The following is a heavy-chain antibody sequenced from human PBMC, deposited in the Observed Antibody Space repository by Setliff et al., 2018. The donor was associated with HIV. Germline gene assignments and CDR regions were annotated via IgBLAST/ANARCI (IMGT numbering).Heavy chain of an antibody. CDR1: GNSIGSGYY. Sequence: NPSETLSLTCAVSGNSIGSGYYWGWLRQPPGKGLEWIASIYYNGNIYYNPSLKSRVTITMDTSKNQFSLKLSSVTAADTAVYSCVRHLSEMAMVDHWGQGTLVTVSS. CDR2: IYYNGNI. CDR3: VRHLSEMAMVDH. V-gene: IGHV4-38-2*01. J-gene: IGHJ4*02.